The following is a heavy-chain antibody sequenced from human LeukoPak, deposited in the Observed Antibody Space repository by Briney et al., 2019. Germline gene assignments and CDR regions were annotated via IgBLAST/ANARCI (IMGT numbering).Heavy chain of an antibody. CDR1: GYTFTGYY. CDR3: ARDGLGWELTYYYYMDV. Sequence: ASVKVSCKASGYTFTGYYMHWVRQAPGQGLEWMGWINPNSGGTNYAQKFQGRVTMTRDTSISTAYMELSRLRSDDTAVYYCARDGLGWELTYYYYMDVWGKGTTVTVSS. D-gene: IGHD1-26*01. CDR2: INPNSGGT. V-gene: IGHV1-2*02. J-gene: IGHJ6*03.